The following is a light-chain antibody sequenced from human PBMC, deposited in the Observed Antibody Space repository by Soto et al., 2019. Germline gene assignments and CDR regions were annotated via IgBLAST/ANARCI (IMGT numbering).Light chain of an antibody. V-gene: IGKV1-39*01. Sequence: DIQMTQSPSSLYASVGDRVTITCRTSQSISNYLNWYQQKPGKAPKVLIFAASVLRSGVPSKFSGSVSVTNYTITISILQPEDFATYFCQQSYSITALTFGTVTQAQIK. J-gene: IGKJ1*01. CDR1: QSISNY. CDR2: AAS. CDR3: QQSYSITALT.